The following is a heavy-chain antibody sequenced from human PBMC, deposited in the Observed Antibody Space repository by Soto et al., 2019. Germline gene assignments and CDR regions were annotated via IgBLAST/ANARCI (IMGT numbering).Heavy chain of an antibody. CDR1: GYTFTSYG. CDR2: ISAYNGNT. D-gene: IGHD3-22*01. CDR3: ARDNYERSGYFDY. Sequence: QIQLVQSGAEVKKPGASVKVSCQPSGYTFTSYGISWVRQAPGHGLEWMGWISAYNGNTKYAQKFQGRVTMTKDTPTTSAYMELRSLRSDDTAVYYCARDNYERSGYFDYWGQGTLLTVSS. J-gene: IGHJ4*02. V-gene: IGHV1-18*01.